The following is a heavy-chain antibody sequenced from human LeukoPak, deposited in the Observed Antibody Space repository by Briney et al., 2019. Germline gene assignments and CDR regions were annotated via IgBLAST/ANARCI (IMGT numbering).Heavy chain of an antibody. D-gene: IGHD6-13*01. V-gene: IGHV4-59*08. Sequence: SETLSLTCTVSGGSISSYYWSWIRQPPGKGLEWIGYIYYSGSTNYNPSLKSRVTISVDTSKNQFSLKLSSVTAADTAVYYCARLGVHGAAAGPGDYWGQGTLVTVSS. CDR1: GGSISSYY. CDR3: ARLGVHGAAAGPGDY. J-gene: IGHJ4*02. CDR2: IYYSGST.